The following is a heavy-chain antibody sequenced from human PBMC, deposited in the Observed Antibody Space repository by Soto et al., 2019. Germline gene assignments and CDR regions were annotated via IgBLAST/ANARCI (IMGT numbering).Heavy chain of an antibody. D-gene: IGHD3-3*01. CDR3: ARHVVFFGVGDILSGWFDP. CDR2: ISYSGGT. V-gene: IGHV4-39*01. CDR1: GGSMSSNIHY. Sequence: PSETLSLTCTVSGGSMSSNIHYWGWIRRPPGKGLEWIGTISYSGGTYYNSSLKSRVTISVDTSKTQFSLKLSSATAADTAVYYCARHVVFFGVGDILSGWFDPWGQGTLVTVSS. J-gene: IGHJ5*02.